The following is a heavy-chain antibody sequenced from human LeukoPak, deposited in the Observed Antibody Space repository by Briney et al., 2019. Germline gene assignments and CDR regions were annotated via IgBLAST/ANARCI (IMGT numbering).Heavy chain of an antibody. CDR2: IYPGDSDT. CDR1: GYSFTSYW. D-gene: IGHD3-22*01. J-gene: IGHJ5*02. CDR3: ARRPYYYDSSGSGWFDP. V-gene: IGHV5-51*01. Sequence: GESLKISCKGSGYSFTSYWIGWVRQMPGKGLEWMGIIYPGDSDTRYSPSFQGQVTISADKSISTAYLQWSSLKASDTAMYYCARRPYYYDSSGSGWFDPWGQGTLVTVSS.